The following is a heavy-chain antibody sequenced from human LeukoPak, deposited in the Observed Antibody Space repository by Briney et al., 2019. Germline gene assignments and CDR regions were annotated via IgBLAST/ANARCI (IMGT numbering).Heavy chain of an antibody. D-gene: IGHD3-10*01. CDR2: TSSDLNVK. V-gene: IGHV3-30*03. CDR1: GFTFSSYA. Sequence: GGSLRLSCAASGFTFSSYAMSWVRQAPGKGLEWVAVTSSDLNVKLYADSVKGRFTISRDNSRSTLYLQMNSLRPEDTAIYYCARGGYYGSGSPPSLYFDYWGQGTLVTVSS. CDR3: ARGGYYGSGSPPSLYFDY. J-gene: IGHJ4*02.